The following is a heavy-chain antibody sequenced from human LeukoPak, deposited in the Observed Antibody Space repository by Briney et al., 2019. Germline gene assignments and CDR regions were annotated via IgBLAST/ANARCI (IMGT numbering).Heavy chain of an antibody. V-gene: IGHV3-74*01. D-gene: IGHD2-15*01. Sequence: PGGSLGLSCEASRFTFSSYWMHWVRQTPGKGLVWVSRISEDGSSTSYADSVKGRFTISRDNAKNMLYLQLNSLRVEDTAVYYCARDQLYCSGGYCYKDYWGQGTLVTVSS. CDR1: RFTFSSYW. CDR3: ARDQLYCSGGYCYKDY. J-gene: IGHJ4*02. CDR2: ISEDGSST.